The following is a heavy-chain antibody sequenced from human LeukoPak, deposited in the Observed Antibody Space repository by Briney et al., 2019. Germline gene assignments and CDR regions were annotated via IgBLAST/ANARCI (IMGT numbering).Heavy chain of an antibody. CDR3: AKDYYGSGSYYNSNHAFDI. J-gene: IGHJ3*02. Sequence: GGSLRLTRAASGFTFSSYGMHWVRQAPGKGLEWVAVISYDGSNKYYADSVKGRFTISRDNSKNTLYLQMNSLRAEDTAVYYCAKDYYGSGSYYNSNHAFDIWGQGTMVTVSS. V-gene: IGHV3-30*18. CDR1: GFTFSSYG. D-gene: IGHD3-10*01. CDR2: ISYDGSNK.